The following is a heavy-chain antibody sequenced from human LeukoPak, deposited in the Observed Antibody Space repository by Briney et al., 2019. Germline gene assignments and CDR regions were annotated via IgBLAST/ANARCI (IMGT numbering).Heavy chain of an antibody. CDR2: IYYTGAT. D-gene: IGHD2/OR15-2a*01. CDR3: ARGPTFYYMDV. J-gene: IGHJ6*03. CDR1: GGSISSSSHY. V-gene: IGHV4-39*01. Sequence: SETLSLTCTVSGGSISSSSHYWGWIRRHPGEGLEWIGTIYYTGATYYNPSLKSRVTMSLDTSKNQFSLKLSSVTAADTAVYFCARGPTFYYMDVWGKGTTFTVSS.